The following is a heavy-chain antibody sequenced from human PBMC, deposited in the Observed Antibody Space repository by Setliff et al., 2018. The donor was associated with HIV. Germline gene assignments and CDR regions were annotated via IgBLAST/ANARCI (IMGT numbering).Heavy chain of an antibody. Sequence: ASVKVSCKASGYTFTTYDITWVRQAPGQGLEWLGWISPYNGHTNFAQKFQGRVTMTTDTATSTAYMEVRSLRSDDTAVYYCAGGTYYYDSSGYYLLPGAFDIWGQGTMVTVSS. V-gene: IGHV1-18*01. CDR3: AGGTYYYDSSGYYLLPGAFDI. J-gene: IGHJ3*02. CDR2: ISPYNGHT. D-gene: IGHD3-22*01. CDR1: GYTFTTYD.